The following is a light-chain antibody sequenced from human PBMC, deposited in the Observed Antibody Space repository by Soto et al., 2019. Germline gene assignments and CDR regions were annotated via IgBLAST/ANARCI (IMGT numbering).Light chain of an antibody. V-gene: IGKV1-5*03. CDR2: KAS. Sequence: DIQMTQSPSTLSASVGDRVTITCRASQTIINWLAWYQQKPGKAPKLLIYKASSLESGVPSRFSGSGSGTEFTLTISSLQPDDFATYYCQQYNSYSTWTFGQGTKVDIK. CDR1: QTIINW. J-gene: IGKJ1*01. CDR3: QQYNSYSTWT.